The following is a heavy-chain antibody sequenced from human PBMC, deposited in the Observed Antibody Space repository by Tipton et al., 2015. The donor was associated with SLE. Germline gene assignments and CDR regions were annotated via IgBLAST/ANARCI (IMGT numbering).Heavy chain of an antibody. D-gene: IGHD6-25*01. CDR2: IYPADSDS. J-gene: IGHJ4*02. Sequence: QLVQSGAEVKKPGESLKISCKGFGYSFTSNWIGWVRQRPGKGLEWMGIIYPADSDSTYSPSFQGQVTISVDKSISTAYLQWSRLKASDTAMYYCARLSAAGYGDWGQGTLVTVSS. CDR1: GYSFTSNW. V-gene: IGHV5-51*03. CDR3: ARLSAAGYGD.